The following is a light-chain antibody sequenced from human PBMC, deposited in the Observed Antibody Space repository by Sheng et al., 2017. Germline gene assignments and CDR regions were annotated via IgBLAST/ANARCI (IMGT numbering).Light chain of an antibody. Sequence: NFMLTQPHSVSESQGKTVTISCIRSSGSIASNYVQWYQQRPGSFPTIVVYEDNQSPSGVADRFSGSIDSSSNSASLTIFNLKAEDEADYYCQSYDGGMNWVFGGGTKLTVL. CDR1: SGSIASNY. CDR3: QSYDGGMNWV. J-gene: IGLJ3*02. CDR2: EDN. V-gene: IGLV6-57*01.